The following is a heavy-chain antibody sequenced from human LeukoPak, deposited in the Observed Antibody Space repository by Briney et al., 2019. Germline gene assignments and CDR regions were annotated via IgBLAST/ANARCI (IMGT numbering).Heavy chain of an antibody. D-gene: IGHD3-22*01. CDR3: ARLIYYDSSGYLDY. J-gene: IGHJ4*02. CDR1: GGSSSSYY. V-gene: IGHV4-34*01. CDR2: INHIGST. Sequence: SETLSLTCAVYGGSSSSYYWSWIRQPPGKGLEWIGRINHIGSTNYNPSLNSRVTISVDMSKNQFPLKLSSVTAADTAVYYCARLIYYDSSGYLDYWGQGSLVTVSS.